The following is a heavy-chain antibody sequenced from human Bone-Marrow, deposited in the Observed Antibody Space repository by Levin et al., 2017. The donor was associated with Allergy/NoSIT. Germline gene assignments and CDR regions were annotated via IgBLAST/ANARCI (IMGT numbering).Heavy chain of an antibody. V-gene: IGHV3-7*01. CDR3: ARDLLIRGYKYGWGY. CDR1: RFMFSSYW. D-gene: IGHD5-18*01. CDR2: IKQDGSEK. J-gene: IGHJ4*02. Sequence: RTGGSLRLSCAASRFMFSSYWMSWVRQAPGKGLEWVANIKQDGSEKYYVDSVKGRFTISRDNAKNLLYLQMNSLRVEDTAVYYCARDLLIRGYKYGWGYWGQGTLVTVSS.